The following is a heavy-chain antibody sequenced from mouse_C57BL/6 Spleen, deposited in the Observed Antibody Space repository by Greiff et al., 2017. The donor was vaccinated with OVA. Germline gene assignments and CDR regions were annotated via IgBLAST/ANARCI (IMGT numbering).Heavy chain of an antibody. D-gene: IGHD3-2*02. V-gene: IGHV5-6*01. CDR2: ISSGGSYT. Sequence: EVKVVESGGDLVKPGGSLKLSCAASGFTFSSYGMSWVRQTPDKRLEWVATISSGGSYTYYPDSVKGRFTISRDNAKNTLYLQMSSLKSEDTAMYYCARLSTAQATDYWGQGTTLTVSS. J-gene: IGHJ2*01. CDR1: GFTFSSYG. CDR3: ARLSTAQATDY.